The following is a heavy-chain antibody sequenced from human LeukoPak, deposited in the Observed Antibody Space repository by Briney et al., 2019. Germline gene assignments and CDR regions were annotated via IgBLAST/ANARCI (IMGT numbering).Heavy chain of an antibody. CDR3: AKGSGIAAAPFDY. CDR2: ISWNSGSI. CDR1: GFTFEDYA. D-gene: IGHD6-13*01. V-gene: IGHV3-9*01. J-gene: IGHJ4*02. Sequence: GRSLRLSCAAPGFTFEDYAMHWVRQAPGKGLERDSGISWNSGSIGYVDSVKGRFTISRDNAKNALYLQMNSVRAEDTALYYCAKGSGIAAAPFDYWGQGTLVTVSS.